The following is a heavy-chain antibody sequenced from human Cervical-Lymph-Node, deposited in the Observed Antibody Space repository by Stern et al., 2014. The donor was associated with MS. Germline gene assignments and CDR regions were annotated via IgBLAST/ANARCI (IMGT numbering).Heavy chain of an antibody. D-gene: IGHD6-13*01. CDR3: ARFEGGSWYHGALDY. CDR2: INPSGGST. J-gene: IGHJ4*02. CDR1: GYTFTSYY. V-gene: IGHV1-46*01. Sequence: AQLVESGAEVKKPGASVKVSCKASGYTFTSYYMHWVRQAPGQGLEWMGIINPSGGSTSYAQKFQGRVTMTRDTSTSTVYMELSSLRSEDTAVYYCARFEGGSWYHGALDYWGQGTLVTVSS.